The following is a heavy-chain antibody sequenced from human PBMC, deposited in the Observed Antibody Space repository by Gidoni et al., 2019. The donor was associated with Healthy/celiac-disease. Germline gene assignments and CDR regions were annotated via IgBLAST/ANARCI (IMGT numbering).Heavy chain of an antibody. CDR1: GGSISSSSYY. CDR2: IYYSGST. D-gene: IGHD3-10*01. V-gene: IGHV4-39*01. Sequence: QLQLQESGPGLVKPSEILSLTCTVSGGSISSSSYYWGWIRQPPGKGLEWIGSIYYSGSTYYNPSLKSRVTISVDTSKNQFSLKLSSVTAADTAVYYCARHDHFPDRMVRGVIRDDAFDIWGQGTMVTVSS. J-gene: IGHJ3*02. CDR3: ARHDHFPDRMVRGVIRDDAFDI.